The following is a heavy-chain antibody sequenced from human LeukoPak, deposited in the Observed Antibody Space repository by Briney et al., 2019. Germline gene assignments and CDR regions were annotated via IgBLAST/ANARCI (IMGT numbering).Heavy chain of an antibody. J-gene: IGHJ4*02. CDR3: ARGDYAYFFDY. D-gene: IGHD4-17*01. CDR2: IYYDGST. V-gene: IGHV4-59*01. CDR1: GGSISTYS. Sequence: PSETLSLTCTVSGGSISTYSWTWIRQPAGKGLEWIGYIYYDGSTNSNPSLKSRVTISVDTSRNQFSLKLSSVTAADTAVYYCARGDYAYFFDYWGQETLVTVSS.